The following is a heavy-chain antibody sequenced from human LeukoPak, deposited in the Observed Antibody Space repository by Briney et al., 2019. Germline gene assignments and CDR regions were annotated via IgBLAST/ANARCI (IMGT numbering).Heavy chain of an antibody. J-gene: IGHJ4*02. CDR2: VSAYNGNT. V-gene: IGHV1-18*04. CDR1: GYTLTSYG. CDR3: ARDFRPEGFDY. Sequence: ASVKVSCKASGYTLTSYGISWVRQAPGQGLEWMGWVSAYNGNTNYAQKLQGRVTMTTDTSTSTAYMELRSLRSDDTAVYYCARDFRPEGFDYWGQGTLVTVSS. D-gene: IGHD1-14*01.